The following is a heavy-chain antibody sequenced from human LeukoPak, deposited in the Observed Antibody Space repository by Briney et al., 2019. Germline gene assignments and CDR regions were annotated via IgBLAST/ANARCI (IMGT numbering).Heavy chain of an antibody. CDR1: GGSFSGYY. CDR3: ARGIGCTKRRYFDY. V-gene: IGHV4-34*01. Sequence: PSETLSLTCAVYGGSFSGYYWSWIRQPPGKGLEWIGEINHSGSTNYNPSLKSRVTISVDTSKNQFSLKLSSVTAADTAVYYCARGIGCTKRRYFDYWGQGTLVTVSS. J-gene: IGHJ4*02. D-gene: IGHD2-15*01. CDR2: INHSGST.